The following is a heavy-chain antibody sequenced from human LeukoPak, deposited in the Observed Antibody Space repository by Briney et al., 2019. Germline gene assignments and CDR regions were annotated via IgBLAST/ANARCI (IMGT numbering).Heavy chain of an antibody. J-gene: IGHJ4*02. V-gene: IGHV4-59*01. CDR2: IYYSGST. D-gene: IGHD3-22*01. CDR1: GGSISSYY. CDR3: ARGLYYDSSGSADY. Sequence: SETLSLTCTVSGGSISSYYWSWIRQPPGKGLEWIGYIYYSGSTNYNPSLKSRVTISVDTSKNQFSLKLSSVTAADTAVYYCARGLYYDSSGSADYWGQGTLVTVSS.